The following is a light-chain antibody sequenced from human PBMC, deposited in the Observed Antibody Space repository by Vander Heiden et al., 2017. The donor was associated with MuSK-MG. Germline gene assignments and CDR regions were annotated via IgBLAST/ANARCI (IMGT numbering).Light chain of an antibody. CDR2: GAS. V-gene: IGKV3-15*01. J-gene: IGKJ1*01. Sequence: EIVMTQSPATLSVPPGERATLSCRASQSVGNDLAWYQQKPGQAPRLVIYGASTRATGLPARFSGSGSGTEFTLTIASLKSEDFAVYYCQHYHGWSRTFGQGTKVEMK. CDR3: QHYHGWSRT. CDR1: QSVGND.